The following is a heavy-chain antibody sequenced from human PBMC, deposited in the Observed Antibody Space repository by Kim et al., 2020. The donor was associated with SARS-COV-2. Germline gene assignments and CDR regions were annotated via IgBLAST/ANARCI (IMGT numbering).Heavy chain of an antibody. CDR3: ARMGGVDIVATSTYYFDY. CDR2: IYYSGST. J-gene: IGHJ4*02. V-gene: IGHV4-39*01. Sequence: SETLSLTCTVSGGSISSSSYYWGWIRQPPGKGLEWIGSIYYSGSTYYNPSLKSRVTISVDTSKNQFSLKLSSVTAADTAVYYCARMGGVDIVATSTYYFDYWGQGTLVTVSS. CDR1: GGSISSSSYY. D-gene: IGHD5-12*01.